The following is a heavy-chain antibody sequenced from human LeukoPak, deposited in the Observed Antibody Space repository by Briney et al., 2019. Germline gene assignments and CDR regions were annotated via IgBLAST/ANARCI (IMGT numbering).Heavy chain of an antibody. CDR3: ARVEGIAVAGTVRNNWFDP. D-gene: IGHD6-19*01. Sequence: PGGSLRLSCAASGFTFSDYYMSWIRQAPGKGLEWVSYISSSGSTIYYADSVKGRFTISRDNAKNSLYLQMNSLRAEDTAVYYCARVEGIAVAGTVRNNWFDPWGQGTLVTVSS. J-gene: IGHJ5*02. CDR2: ISSSGSTI. V-gene: IGHV3-11*01. CDR1: GFTFSDYY.